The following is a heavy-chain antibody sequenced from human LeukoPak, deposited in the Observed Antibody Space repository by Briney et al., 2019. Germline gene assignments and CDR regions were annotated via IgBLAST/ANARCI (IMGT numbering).Heavy chain of an antibody. CDR2: IYSGGST. J-gene: IGHJ3*01. CDR1: GFTFKNYA. V-gene: IGHV3-23*03. CDR3: ATDDYGDYYTRAFDV. D-gene: IGHD4-17*01. Sequence: GGSLRLSCAASGFTFKNYAMSWVRQAPGKGLEWVSVIYSGGSTYYADSVKGRFTISRDNSKNTLYLQMNSLRAEDTAVYYCATDDYGDYYTRAFDVWGQGTMVTVSS.